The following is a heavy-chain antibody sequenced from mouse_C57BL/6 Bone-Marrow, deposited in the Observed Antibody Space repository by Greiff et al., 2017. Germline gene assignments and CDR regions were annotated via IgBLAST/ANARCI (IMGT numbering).Heavy chain of an antibody. CDR2: IDPENGDT. CDR3: TTQANWDAMVY. J-gene: IGHJ4*01. Sequence: VQLQQSGAELVRPGASVKLSCTASGFNIKDDYMHWVKQRPEQGLEWIGWIDPENGDTEYASKFQGKATITADTSSNTAYLHLSSLTSEDTAVYYCTTQANWDAMVYWGQGTSVTVSS. CDR1: GFNIKDDY. D-gene: IGHD4-1*01. V-gene: IGHV14-4*01.